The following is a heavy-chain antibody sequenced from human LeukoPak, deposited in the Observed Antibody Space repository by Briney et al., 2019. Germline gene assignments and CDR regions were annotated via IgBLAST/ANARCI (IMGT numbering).Heavy chain of an antibody. CDR2: ISGSGGST. V-gene: IGHV3-23*01. J-gene: IGHJ3*01. Sequence: GGSLRLSCAASGFTFNSYTLNWVRQAPGKGLEWVSAISGSGGSTYYADSVKGRFTISRDNSKNTLYLQMNSLRAEDTAVYYCARDTDYAFDVWGQGTMVTVSS. CDR1: GFTFNSYT. CDR3: ARDTDYAFDV.